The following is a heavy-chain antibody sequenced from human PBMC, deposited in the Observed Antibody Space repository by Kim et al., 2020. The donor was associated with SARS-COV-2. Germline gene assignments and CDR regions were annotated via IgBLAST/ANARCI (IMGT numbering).Heavy chain of an antibody. V-gene: IGHV3-23*01. D-gene: IGHD1-26*01. J-gene: IGHJ4*02. CDR3: AKAHDPGIVGAGFDY. Sequence: DSVKGRFTISRDNTKNTLYLQMNSLRTEDTAVYYCAKAHDPGIVGAGFDYWGQGTLVTVSS.